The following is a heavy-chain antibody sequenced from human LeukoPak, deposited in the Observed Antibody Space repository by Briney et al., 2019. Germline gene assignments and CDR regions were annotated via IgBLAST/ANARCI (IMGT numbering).Heavy chain of an antibody. CDR1: GYTFTGYY. CDR3: ARDPLTTHFDY. J-gene: IGHJ4*02. D-gene: IGHD1-14*01. Sequence: GASVKVSCKTSGYTFTGYYMHWVRQAPGQGLEWMGWISAYNGNTNYAQKLQGRVTMTTDTSTSTAYMELRSLRSDDTAVYYCARDPLTTHFDYWGQGTLVTVSS. V-gene: IGHV1-18*04. CDR2: ISAYNGNT.